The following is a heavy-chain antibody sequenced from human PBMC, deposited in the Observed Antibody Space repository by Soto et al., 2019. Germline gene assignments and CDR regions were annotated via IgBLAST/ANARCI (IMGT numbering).Heavy chain of an antibody. CDR2: IKTKTDGGTT. D-gene: IGHD4-17*01. CDR3: TPGSVKVAFDI. V-gene: IGHV3-15*01. Sequence: PGGSLRLSCAASGFTFSNAWMSWVRQAPGKGLEWVVRIKTKTDGGTTDYAALVKGRFTISRDDSINTLYLQMNSLKTEDTAVYYCTPGSVKVAFDIWGQGTMVTVSS. J-gene: IGHJ3*02. CDR1: GFTFSNAW.